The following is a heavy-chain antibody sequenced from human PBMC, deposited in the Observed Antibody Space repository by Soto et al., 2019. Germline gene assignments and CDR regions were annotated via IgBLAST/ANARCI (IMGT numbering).Heavy chain of an antibody. Sequence: PSETLSLTCTVSGGSVWSYDWAWTRQPPGKGLEWIGYIYYSGSTNYNPSLKSRVTISVDTSKNQFSLKLSSVTAADTAVYYCARHVGYCSGGSCYPGESDYWGQGTLVTVSS. V-gene: IGHV4-59*08. CDR1: GGSVWSYD. J-gene: IGHJ4*02. CDR3: ARHVGYCSGGSCYPGESDY. CDR2: IYYSGST. D-gene: IGHD2-15*01.